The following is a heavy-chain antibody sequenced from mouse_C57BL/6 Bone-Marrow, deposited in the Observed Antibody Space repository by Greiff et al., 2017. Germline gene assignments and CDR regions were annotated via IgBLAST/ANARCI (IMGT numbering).Heavy chain of an antibody. J-gene: IGHJ1*03. CDR2: IYPRSGNT. D-gene: IGHD1-1*01. V-gene: IGHV1-81*01. CDR3: AATTVVYWYFDV. Sequence: QVQLKESGAELARPGASVKLSCKASGYTFTSYGISWVKQRTGQGLEWIGEIYPRSGNTYYNEKFKGKATLTADKSSSTAYMELRSLPSEDSAVYFCAATTVVYWYFDVWGTGTTVTVSS. CDR1: GYTFTSYG.